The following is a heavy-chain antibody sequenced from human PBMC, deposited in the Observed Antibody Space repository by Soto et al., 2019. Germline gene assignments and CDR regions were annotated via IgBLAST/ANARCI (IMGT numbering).Heavy chain of an antibody. CDR3: ARDYSRYYGMDV. D-gene: IGHD2-15*01. CDR2: ISYDGSNE. CDR1: GFTFSSYG. V-gene: IGHV3-30*03. J-gene: IGHJ6*02. Sequence: GSLRLSCAVSGFTFSSYGMHWVRQAPGKGLEWVAHISYDGSNEHYVDSVKGRFTISRDNSKNTMYLQVNSLRAEDTAVYYCARDYSRYYGMDVWGQGTTVTVSS.